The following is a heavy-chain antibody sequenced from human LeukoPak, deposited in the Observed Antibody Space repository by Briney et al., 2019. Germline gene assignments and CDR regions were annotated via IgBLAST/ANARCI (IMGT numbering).Heavy chain of an antibody. CDR1: GFSLNTRGVG. V-gene: IGHV2-5*02. CDR2: IYWDDDK. J-gene: IGHJ5*02. D-gene: IGHD2-21*01. CDR3: AHYSAVIRTNWFDP. Sequence: SGPALFKPTRTLTLTCTFSGFSLNTRGVGVGWIRQPPGEALEWLTLIYWDDDKRYRSSLKSRLTIPNDTSKNQVVLTMSNMAPVDTATYYCAHYSAVIRTNWFDPWGQGTLVTVSS.